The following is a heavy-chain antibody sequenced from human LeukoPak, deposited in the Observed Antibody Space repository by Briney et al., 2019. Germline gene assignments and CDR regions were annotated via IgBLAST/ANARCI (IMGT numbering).Heavy chain of an antibody. CDR1: GYSISSGYY. CDR2: IYHSGST. V-gene: IGHV4-38-2*02. J-gene: IGHJ3*02. CDR3: AGPGGYGDAFDI. D-gene: IGHD5-12*01. Sequence: SETLSLTCTVSGYSISSGYYWGWIRQPPEKGLEWIGSIYHSGSTYYNPSLKSRVTISVDTSKNQFSLKLSSVTAADTAVYYCAGPGGYGDAFDIWGQGTMVTVSS.